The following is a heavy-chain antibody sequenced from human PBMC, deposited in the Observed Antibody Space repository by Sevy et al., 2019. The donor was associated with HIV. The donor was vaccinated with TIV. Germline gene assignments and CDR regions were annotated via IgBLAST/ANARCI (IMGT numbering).Heavy chain of an antibody. D-gene: IGHD5-18*01. Sequence: GGSLRLSCAASGFTFSSCAMSWVRQAPGKGLEWVANIKQDGSEKYYVDSVKGRFTISRDNTKNSLYLQVSSLRAEDTAVYYCAREGYRYGYVGYDYLDVWGKGTTVTVSS. J-gene: IGHJ6*03. CDR1: GFTFSSCA. V-gene: IGHV3-7*03. CDR3: AREGYRYGYVGYDYLDV. CDR2: IKQDGSEK.